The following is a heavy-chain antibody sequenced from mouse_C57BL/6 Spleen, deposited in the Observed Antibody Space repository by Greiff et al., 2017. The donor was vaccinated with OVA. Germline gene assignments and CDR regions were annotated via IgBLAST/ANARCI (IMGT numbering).Heavy chain of an antibody. V-gene: IGHV5-4*01. CDR2: ISDGGSYT. J-gene: IGHJ2*01. D-gene: IGHD2-4*01. CDR1: GFTFSSYA. CDR3: ARGLYDYEYYFDY. Sequence: DVHLVESGGGLVKPGGSLKLSCAASGFTFSSYAMSWVRQTPEKRLEWVATISDGGSYTYYPDNVKGRFTISRDNAKNNLYLQMSHLKSEDTAMYYCARGLYDYEYYFDYWGQGTTLTVSS.